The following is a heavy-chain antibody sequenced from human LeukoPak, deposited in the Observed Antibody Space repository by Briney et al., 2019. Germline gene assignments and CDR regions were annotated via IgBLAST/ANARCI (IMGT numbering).Heavy chain of an antibody. J-gene: IGHJ5*02. Sequence: ASVKASCKASGYTFTGYYMHWVRQAPGQGLEWMGRINPNSGGTNYAQKFQGRVTMTRDTSISTAYMELSRLRSDDTAVYYCARDGNDYGDYESWFDPWGQGTLVTVSS. V-gene: IGHV1-2*06. CDR3: ARDGNDYGDYESWFDP. CDR1: GYTFTGYY. D-gene: IGHD4-17*01. CDR2: INPNSGGT.